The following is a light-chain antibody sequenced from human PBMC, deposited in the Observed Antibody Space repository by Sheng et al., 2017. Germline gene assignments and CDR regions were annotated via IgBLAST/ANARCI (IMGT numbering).Light chain of an antibody. CDR3: QQYDSAPDN. Sequence: EIVLTQSPATLSLSPGERATLSCRTSQSVTRNYLAWHQQRPGQAPRLLIHTTSTRATGIPDRFSGSGSGTDFTLTISRLEAEDSAVYYCQQYDSAPDNFGQGTKVEIK. CDR2: TTS. V-gene: IGKV3-20*01. J-gene: IGKJ2*01. CDR1: QSVTRNY.